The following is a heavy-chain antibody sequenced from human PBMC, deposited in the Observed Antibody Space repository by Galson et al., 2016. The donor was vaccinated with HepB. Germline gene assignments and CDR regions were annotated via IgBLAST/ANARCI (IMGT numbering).Heavy chain of an antibody. J-gene: IGHJ6*02. CDR1: GFMFSRHD. CDR2: ISYSGAA. Sequence: LRLSCAVSGFMFSRHDMNWVRQAPGRGPEWVAHISYSGAASYAAPVKGRFSISRDNARDALFLEMNRLRVDDTAVYYCVRGMSNSWYAYKRSYYYSMEVWGRGTSVIVSS. CDR3: VRGMSNSWYAYKRSYYYSMEV. V-gene: IGHV3-69-1*02. D-gene: IGHD6-13*01.